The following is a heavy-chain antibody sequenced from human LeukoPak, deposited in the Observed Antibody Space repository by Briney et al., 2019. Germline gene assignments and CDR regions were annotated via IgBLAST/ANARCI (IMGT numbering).Heavy chain of an antibody. CDR2: INPNSGGT. CDR1: GYTFTSYY. J-gene: IGHJ4*02. CDR3: ATPNYYDSSGYFLGDY. V-gene: IGHV1-2*02. D-gene: IGHD3-22*01. Sequence: ASVKVSCKASGYTFTSYYMHWVRQAPGQGLEWMGIINPNSGGTNYAQKFQGRVTMTRDTSISTAYMELSRLRSDDTAVYYCATPNYYDSSGYFLGDYWGQGTLVTVSS.